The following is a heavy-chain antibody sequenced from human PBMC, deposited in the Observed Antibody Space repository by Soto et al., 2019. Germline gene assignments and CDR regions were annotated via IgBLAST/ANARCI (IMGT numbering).Heavy chain of an antibody. D-gene: IGHD3-10*01. J-gene: IGHJ6*02. CDR2: IYYSGST. Sequence: SETLSLTCTVSGGSISSSSYYWGWIRQPPGKGLEWIGSIYYSGSTYYNPSLKSRVTISVDTSKNQFSLKLSSVTAADTAVYYCARLVGGWFVAYYYYGMDVWGQGTTVTVSS. V-gene: IGHV4-39*01. CDR1: GGSISSSSYY. CDR3: ARLVGGWFVAYYYYGMDV.